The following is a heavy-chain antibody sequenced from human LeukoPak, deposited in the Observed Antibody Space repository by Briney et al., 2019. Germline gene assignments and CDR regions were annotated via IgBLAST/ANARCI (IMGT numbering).Heavy chain of an antibody. CDR3: ARGGSSWYLGNWFDP. D-gene: IGHD6-13*01. V-gene: IGHV1-18*01. J-gene: IGHJ5*02. CDR2: ISAYNGNT. CDR1: GYTFTIYG. Sequence: ASVKVSCKPSGYTFTIYGISWVRQAPGQGLEWMGWISAYNGNTNYAQKVQGRVTVTTDTSTSTAYMELRSLRSDDTAVYYCARGGSSWYLGNWFDPWGQGTLVTVSS.